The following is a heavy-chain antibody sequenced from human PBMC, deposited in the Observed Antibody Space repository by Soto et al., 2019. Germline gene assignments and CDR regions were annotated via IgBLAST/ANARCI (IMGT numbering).Heavy chain of an antibody. CDR3: AGAEISRGFLDCESTSRYEHGSGF. D-gene: IGHD5-12*01. Sequence: GGSLGLSCAASGFSFSSYSMKWVRQAPGKGLEWVSSISSSSSYIYYADSVKGRFTISRDNTKNSLYLQMNSLRVEDTAVYYCAGAEISRGFLDCESTSRYEHGSGFWGQGTLVTVSS. V-gene: IGHV3-21*01. CDR1: GFSFSSYS. CDR2: ISSSSSYI. J-gene: IGHJ4*02.